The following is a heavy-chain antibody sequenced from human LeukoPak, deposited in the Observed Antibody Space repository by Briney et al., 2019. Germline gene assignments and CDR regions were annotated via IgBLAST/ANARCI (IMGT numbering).Heavy chain of an antibody. V-gene: IGHV3-30*02. CDR1: GFTFSSYG. CDR2: IRYDGSDK. D-gene: IGHD3-10*01. CDR3: ARYGSGSSFDY. Sequence: GGSLRLSCTPSGFTFSSYGMHWVRQAPGKGLEWVAFIRYDGSDKHYADSVKGRFTISRDNSKNTLYLQMNSLRAEDTAVYYCARYGSGSSFDYWGQGTLVTVSS. J-gene: IGHJ4*02.